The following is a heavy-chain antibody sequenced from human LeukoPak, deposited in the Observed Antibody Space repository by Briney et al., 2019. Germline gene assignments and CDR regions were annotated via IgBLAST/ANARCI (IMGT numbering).Heavy chain of an antibody. CDR1: GFTFSSYA. V-gene: IGHV3-30*04. D-gene: IGHD3-10*01. J-gene: IGHJ6*02. CDR2: ISYDGSNK. CDR3: AKDITYYYGSGIFRGMDV. Sequence: GGSLRLSCAASGFTFSSYAMHWVRQAPGKGLEWVAVISYDGSNKYYADSVKGRFTISRDNSKNTLYLQMNSLRAEDTAVYYCAKDITYYYGSGIFRGMDVWGQGTTVTVSS.